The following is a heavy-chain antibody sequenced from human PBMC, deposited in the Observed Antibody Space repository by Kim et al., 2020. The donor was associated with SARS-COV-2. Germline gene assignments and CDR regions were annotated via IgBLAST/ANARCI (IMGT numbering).Heavy chain of an antibody. Sequence: SETLSLTCTVSGGSISSSSYYWGWIRQPPGKGLEWIGSIYYSGSTYYNPSLKSRVTISVDTSKNQFSLKLSSVTAADTAVYYCQRAGEMAQMYYFDYWGQGTLVTVSS. CDR1: GGSISSSSYY. V-gene: IGHV4-39*07. CDR3: QRAGEMAQMYYFDY. CDR2: IYYSGST. D-gene: IGHD3-16*01. J-gene: IGHJ4*02.